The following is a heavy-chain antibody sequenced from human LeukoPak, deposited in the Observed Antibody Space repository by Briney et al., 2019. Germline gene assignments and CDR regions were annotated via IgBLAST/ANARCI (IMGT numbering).Heavy chain of an antibody. CDR3: ARFRSGSWLPY. D-gene: IGHD6-13*01. Sequence: PGGSLRLSCAASGFTFSDYYMSWIRQAPGEGLEWVSYISGGGTFIYYADTVKGRFTISRDNAKNSLYLQMNSLRAEDTAVYYCARFRSGSWLPYWGQGTLVTVSS. CDR1: GFTFSDYY. CDR2: ISGGGTFI. V-gene: IGHV3-11*01. J-gene: IGHJ4*02.